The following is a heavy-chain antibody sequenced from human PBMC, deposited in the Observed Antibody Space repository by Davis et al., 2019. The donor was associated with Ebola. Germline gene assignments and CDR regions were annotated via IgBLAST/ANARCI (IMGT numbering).Heavy chain of an antibody. CDR3: ARGGRHIVVVTARNYYYYGMDV. J-gene: IGHJ6*02. V-gene: IGHV6-1*01. D-gene: IGHD2-21*02. CDR1: GDSVSSNSAA. Sequence: MPSETLSLTCAISGDSVSSNSAAWNWIRQSPSRGLEWLGRTYYRSKWYNDYAVSVKSRITINPDTSKNQFSLQLNSVTPEDTAVDYCARGGRHIVVVTARNYYYYGMDVWGQGTTVTVSS. CDR2: TYYRSKWYN.